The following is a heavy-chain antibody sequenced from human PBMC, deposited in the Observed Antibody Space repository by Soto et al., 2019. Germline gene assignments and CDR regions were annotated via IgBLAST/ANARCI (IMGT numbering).Heavy chain of an antibody. D-gene: IGHD2-15*01. CDR2: IWYDGSNK. CDR3: AREIQYCSGGSCHNWFDP. V-gene: IGHV3-33*01. Sequence: GGSLRLSCAASGFIFKNFGMHWVRQAPGKGLEWLAVIWYDGSNKFYADSVKGRFTISRDNVKNTVSLQVNSLRVEDTAVYYWAREIQYCSGGSCHNWFDPWGQGTLVTVSS. CDR1: GFIFKNFG. J-gene: IGHJ5*02.